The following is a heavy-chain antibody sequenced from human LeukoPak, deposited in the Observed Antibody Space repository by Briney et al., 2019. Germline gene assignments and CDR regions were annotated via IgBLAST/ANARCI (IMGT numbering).Heavy chain of an antibody. V-gene: IGHV3-7*01. CDR3: ARDPQIAAAGMYYYYYCMDV. D-gene: IGHD6-13*01. Sequence: PGRSLRLSCAASGFTFSSYWMSWVRQAPGEGREWVANIKQEGREKYYVDSVTGRFTISRDNAKHSLYLQMNSLRAEDTAVYYCARDPQIAAAGMYYYYYCMDVWGKGSTVTVSS. J-gene: IGHJ6*03. CDR1: GFTFSSYW. CDR2: IKQEGREK.